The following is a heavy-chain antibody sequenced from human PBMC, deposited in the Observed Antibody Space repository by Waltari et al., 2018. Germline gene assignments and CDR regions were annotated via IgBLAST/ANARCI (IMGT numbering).Heavy chain of an antibody. J-gene: IGHJ4*02. CDR3: ARDRGGEVGAALDY. D-gene: IGHD2-15*01. CDR2: HYSSGSTI. V-gene: IGHV3-11*01. CDR1: GFTFSDYY. Sequence: QVQLVESGGGLVKPGGSLRLSCAASGFTFSDYYMSWIRQAPGEVLELVSYHYSSGSTIYIPDPVKGRFTISRDNAKNYLYLQKNSLGAQDTAVYYCARDRGGEVGAALDYWGQGTLVTVSS.